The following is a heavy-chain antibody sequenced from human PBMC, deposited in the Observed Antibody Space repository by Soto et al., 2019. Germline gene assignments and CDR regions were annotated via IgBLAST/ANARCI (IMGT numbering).Heavy chain of an antibody. Sequence: QVQLVQSGAEVKKPGSSVKVSCEASGGAFRSYAISWVRQAPGQGLEWMGGIIPIFGTANYAQKFQGRVTITADESTSTAYMEMSSLLSEDTAVYYCARVGLYCTDTSCTLRDYYYGMDVWGQGTTVTVSS. CDR3: ARVGLYCTDTSCTLRDYYYGMDV. V-gene: IGHV1-69*12. J-gene: IGHJ6*02. CDR2: IIPIFGTA. D-gene: IGHD2-8*02. CDR1: GGAFRSYA.